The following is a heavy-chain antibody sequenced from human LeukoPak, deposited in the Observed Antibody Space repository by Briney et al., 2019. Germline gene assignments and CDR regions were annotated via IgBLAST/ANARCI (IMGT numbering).Heavy chain of an antibody. V-gene: IGHV3-30*18. Sequence: PGRSLRLSCAASGFTFSSYGMHWVRQAPGKGLEWVAVISYDGSNKYYADSVKGRFTISRDNSKNTLYLQMNSLRAEDTAVYYCAKDQRYCYGHNWFDPWGQGTLVTVSS. CDR1: GFTFSSYG. J-gene: IGHJ5*02. CDR2: ISYDGSNK. D-gene: IGHD5-18*01. CDR3: AKDQRYCYGHNWFDP.